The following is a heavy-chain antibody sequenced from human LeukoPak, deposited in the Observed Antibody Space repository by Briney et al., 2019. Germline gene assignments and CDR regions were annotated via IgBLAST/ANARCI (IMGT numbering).Heavy chain of an antibody. V-gene: IGHV1-18*04. CDR2: ISAYNGNT. Sequence: ASVKVSCKASGYTFTSYGISWVRQAHGQGLEWMGWISAYNGNTNYAQKLQGRVTMTTDTSTSTAYMELRSLRSDDTAVYYCARDGSPPGYSYGYGFDYWGQGTLVTVSS. CDR1: GYTFTSYG. CDR3: ARDGSPPGYSYGYGFDY. J-gene: IGHJ4*02. D-gene: IGHD5-18*01.